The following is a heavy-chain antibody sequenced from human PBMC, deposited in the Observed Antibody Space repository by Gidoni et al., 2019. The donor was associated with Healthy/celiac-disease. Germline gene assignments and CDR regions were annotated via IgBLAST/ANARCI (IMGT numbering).Heavy chain of an antibody. D-gene: IGHD6-13*01. CDR1: GYTFTSYG. Sequence: QVQLVQSGAEVKKPGASVKVSCKASGYTFTSYGISWVRQAPGHGLEWLGWISAYNGNTNSAQKLQGRVTMTTDTSTSTAYMELRSLRSDDTAVYYCARVGYSSSWYPRDYYGMDVWGQGTTVTVSS. CDR2: ISAYNGNT. V-gene: IGHV1-18*01. CDR3: ARVGYSSSWYPRDYYGMDV. J-gene: IGHJ6*02.